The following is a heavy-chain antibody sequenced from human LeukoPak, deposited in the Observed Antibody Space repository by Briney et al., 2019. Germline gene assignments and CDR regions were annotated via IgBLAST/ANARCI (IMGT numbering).Heavy chain of an antibody. CDR3: ARDQNDILIGYYYYGMDV. J-gene: IGHJ6*02. V-gene: IGHV3-53*01. CDR2: IYSGGTT. CDR1: GFTVSSNY. Sequence: GGSLRLSCAASGFTVSSNYMSWVRQAPGKGLEWVSVIYSGGTTYYADSVKGRFTISRDNSKNTLYLQMNSLRAEDTAVYYCARDQNDILIGYYYYGMDVWGQGTTVTVSS. D-gene: IGHD3-9*01.